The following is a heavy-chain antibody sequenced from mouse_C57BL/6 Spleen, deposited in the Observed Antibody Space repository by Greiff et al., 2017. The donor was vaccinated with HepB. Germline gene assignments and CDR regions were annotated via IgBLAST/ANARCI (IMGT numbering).Heavy chain of an antibody. D-gene: IGHD1-1*01. CDR3: ARGTTVVAYRYFDV. CDR1: GYTFTSYW. V-gene: IGHV1-55*01. J-gene: IGHJ1*03. Sequence: QVQLQQPGAELVKPGASVKMSCKASGYTFTSYWITWVKQRPGQGLEWIGDIYPGSGSTNYNEKFKSKATLTVDTSSSTAYMQLSSLTSEDSAVYYCARGTTVVAYRYFDVWGTGTTVTVSS. CDR2: IYPGSGST.